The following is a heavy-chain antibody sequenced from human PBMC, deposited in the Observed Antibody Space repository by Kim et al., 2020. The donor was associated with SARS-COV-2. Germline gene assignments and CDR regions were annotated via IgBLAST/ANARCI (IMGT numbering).Heavy chain of an antibody. V-gene: IGHV3-15*01. D-gene: IGHD6-13*01. Sequence: GGSLRLSCAASGFTFSNAWMSWVRQAPGKGLEWVGRIKSKTDGGTTDYAAPVKGRFTISRDDSKNTLYLQMNSLKTEDTAVYYCTTGLSIAAAGKDYWGQGTLVTVSS. CDR1: GFTFSNAW. CDR3: TTGLSIAAAGKDY. CDR2: IKSKTDGGTT. J-gene: IGHJ4*02.